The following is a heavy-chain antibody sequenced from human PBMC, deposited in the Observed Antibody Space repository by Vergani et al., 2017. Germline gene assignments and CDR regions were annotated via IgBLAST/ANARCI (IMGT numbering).Heavy chain of an antibody. CDR2: ISSSSSYI. CDR3: ARRAAAGTGAFDI. D-gene: IGHD6-13*01. J-gene: IGHJ3*02. CDR1: GFTFSSYS. Sequence: EVQLVESGGGLVKPGGSLRLSCAASGFTFSSYSMNWVRQAPGKGLEWVSSISSSSSYIYYADSVKGRFTISRDNAKNSLYLQMNSLRAEDTAVYYWARRAAAGTGAFDIWGQGTMVTVSS. V-gene: IGHV3-21*01.